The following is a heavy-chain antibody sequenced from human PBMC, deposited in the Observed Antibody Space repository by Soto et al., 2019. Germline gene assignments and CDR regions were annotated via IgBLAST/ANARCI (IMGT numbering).Heavy chain of an antibody. Sequence: SETLSLTCAVSGGSISSSNWWSWVRQPPGKGLEWIGEIYHSGSTNYNPSLKSRVTISVDKSKNQFSLKLSSVTAADTAVYYCARNSALLDYYYGMDVWGQGTTVTVS. J-gene: IGHJ6*02. D-gene: IGHD3-3*01. CDR3: ARNSALLDYYYGMDV. CDR2: IYHSGST. V-gene: IGHV4-4*02. CDR1: GGSISSSNW.